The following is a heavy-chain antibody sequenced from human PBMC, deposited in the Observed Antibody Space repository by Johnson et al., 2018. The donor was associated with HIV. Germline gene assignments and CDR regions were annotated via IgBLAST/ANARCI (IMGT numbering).Heavy chain of an antibody. Sequence: VHLVESGGGLVQPGGSLRLSCAASGFIFSNYWMTWVRQAPGKGLEWVSGIDWSGGRTGYADSVKGRFTISRDNAKKLLYLQMYSLRAEDTAFYYCARRGITIVADAFDIWGQGTMVTVSS. CDR1: GFIFSNYW. D-gene: IGHD3-10*01. J-gene: IGHJ3*02. CDR2: IDWSGGRT. V-gene: IGHV3-20*04. CDR3: ARRGITIVADAFDI.